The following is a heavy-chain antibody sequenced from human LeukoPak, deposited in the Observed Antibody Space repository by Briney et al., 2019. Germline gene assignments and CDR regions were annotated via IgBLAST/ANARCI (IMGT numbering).Heavy chain of an antibody. Sequence: SETLSLTCTVSGGSISSYYWSWLRQPPGKGLEWIGYIYYSGSTNYNPSLKSRVTISVDTSKNQFSLKLSSVTAADTAVYYCARVYSSSYNWFDPWGQGTLVTVSS. CDR1: GGSISSYY. V-gene: IGHV4-59*01. J-gene: IGHJ5*02. D-gene: IGHD6-13*01. CDR3: ARVYSSSYNWFDP. CDR2: IYYSGST.